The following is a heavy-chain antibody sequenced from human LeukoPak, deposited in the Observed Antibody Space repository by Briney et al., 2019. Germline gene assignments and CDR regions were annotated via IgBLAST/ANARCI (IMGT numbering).Heavy chain of an antibody. CDR3: ATAHYSPYFDY. Sequence: GGSLRLSCAASGFTFSTYWMYWVRQAPGKGLVWVSRIKLDESSTTYADSVKGRFTTSRDNARNMLYLQMNSLRAEDTALYYCATAHYSPYFDYWGQRTLVTVSS. J-gene: IGHJ4*02. D-gene: IGHD3-10*01. CDR1: GFTFSTYW. V-gene: IGHV3-74*01. CDR2: IKLDESST.